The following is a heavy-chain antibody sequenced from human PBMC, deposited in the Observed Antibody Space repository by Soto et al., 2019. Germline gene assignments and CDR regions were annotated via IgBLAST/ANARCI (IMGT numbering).Heavy chain of an antibody. Sequence: GGSLRLSCAASGFTFSSYEMNWVRQAPGKGLEWVSYISSSGSTIYYADSVKGRFTISRDNAKNSLYLQMNSLRAEDTAVYYCARDYGLLWFGEVSDAFDIWGQGTMVTVSS. V-gene: IGHV3-48*03. CDR2: ISSSGSTI. D-gene: IGHD3-10*01. CDR1: GFTFSSYE. J-gene: IGHJ3*02. CDR3: ARDYGLLWFGEVSDAFDI.